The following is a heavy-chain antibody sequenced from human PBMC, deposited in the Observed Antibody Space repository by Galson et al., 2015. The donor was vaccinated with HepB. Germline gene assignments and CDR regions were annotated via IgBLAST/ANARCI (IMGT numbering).Heavy chain of an antibody. CDR2: IRYDGSNK. Sequence: SLRLSCAASGFTFSSYGMHWVRQAPGKGLEWVAFIRYDGSNKYYADSVKGRFTISRDNSKNTLYLQMNSLRAEDTAVYYCAKLGANIAVFDYWGQGTLVTVSS. CDR3: AKLGANIAVFDY. CDR1: GFTFSSYG. J-gene: IGHJ4*02. D-gene: IGHD6-19*01. V-gene: IGHV3-30*02.